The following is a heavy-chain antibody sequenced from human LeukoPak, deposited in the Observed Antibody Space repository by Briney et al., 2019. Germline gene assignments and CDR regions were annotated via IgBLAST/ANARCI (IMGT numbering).Heavy chain of an antibody. CDR1: GFIFTNYA. Sequence: GGSLRLSCSASGFIFTNYAMSWVRQAPGKGLEWVANIKQDGSEKYYVDSVKGRFTISRDNAKNSLYLQMNSLRAEDTAVYYCASQRWLRFWGQGTLVTVSS. CDR2: IKQDGSEK. CDR3: ASQRWLRF. V-gene: IGHV3-7*03. D-gene: IGHD5-24*01. J-gene: IGHJ4*02.